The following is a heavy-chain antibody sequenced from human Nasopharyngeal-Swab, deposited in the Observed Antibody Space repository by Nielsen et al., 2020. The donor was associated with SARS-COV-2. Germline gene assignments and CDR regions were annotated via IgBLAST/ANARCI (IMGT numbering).Heavy chain of an antibody. D-gene: IGHD3-9*01. V-gene: IGHV4-31*02. Sequence: WIRQPPGKGLEWIGYIYYSGSTYYNPSLKSRVTISVDTSKNQFSLKLSSVTAADTAVCYCANYYDILTGTDYWGQGTLVTVSS. J-gene: IGHJ4*02. CDR3: ANYYDILTGTDY. CDR2: IYYSGST.